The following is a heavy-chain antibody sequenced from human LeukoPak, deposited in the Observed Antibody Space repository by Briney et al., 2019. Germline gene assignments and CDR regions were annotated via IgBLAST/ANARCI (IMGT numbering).Heavy chain of an antibody. J-gene: IGHJ4*02. CDR2: ISWNSGSI. Sequence: GGSLRLSCAASGFTFSSYAMSWVRQAPGKGLEWVSGISWNSGSIGYADSVKGRFTISRDNAKNSLYLQMNSLRAEDTALYYCAKGEWELLEQNFDYWGQGTLVTVSS. CDR1: GFTFSSYA. D-gene: IGHD1-26*01. CDR3: AKGEWELLEQNFDY. V-gene: IGHV3-9*01.